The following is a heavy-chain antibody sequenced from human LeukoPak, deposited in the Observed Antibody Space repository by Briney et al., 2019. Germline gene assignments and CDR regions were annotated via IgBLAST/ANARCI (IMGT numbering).Heavy chain of an antibody. CDR2: IIPIFGTA. D-gene: IGHD1-26*01. V-gene: IGHV1-69*13. CDR1: GGTFSSYA. Sequence: SVKVSCKASGGTFSSYAISWVRQAPGQGLEWMGGIIPIFGTANYAQKFQGRVTITADESTSTAYMELSSPRSEDTAVYYCARDEYSGTSPSDYWGQGTLVTVSS. J-gene: IGHJ4*02. CDR3: ARDEYSGTSPSDY.